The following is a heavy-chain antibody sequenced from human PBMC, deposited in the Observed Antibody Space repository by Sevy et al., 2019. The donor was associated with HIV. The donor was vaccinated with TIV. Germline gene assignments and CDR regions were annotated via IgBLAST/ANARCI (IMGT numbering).Heavy chain of an antibody. CDR2: ISYDGSDK. Sequence: GGSLRLSCAASGFAFSNYYAMHWVRQAPAKGLEWVALISYDGSDKYYADSVKGRFTISRDNFKNTLFLQMNSLTTEDTAVYYCARPRANYVDHYFFYAMDVWGQRTTVTVSS. CDR3: ARPRANYVDHYFFYAMDV. J-gene: IGHJ6*02. D-gene: IGHD4-17*01. CDR1: GFAFSNYYA. V-gene: IGHV3-30-3*01.